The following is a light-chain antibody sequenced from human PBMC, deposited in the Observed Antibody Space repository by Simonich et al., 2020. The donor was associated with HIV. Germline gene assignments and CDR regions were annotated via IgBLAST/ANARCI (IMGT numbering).Light chain of an antibody. Sequence: EIVMTQSPATLSVSPGERATLSCRASQSVSSNLAGYQQKPGQAPRLLIPGASTRATGIPARFSGSGSGTEFTLTISSLQSEDFAVYHCQQYNNWPLTFGGGTKVEIK. V-gene: IGKV3-15*01. CDR1: QSVSSN. J-gene: IGKJ4*01. CDR3: QQYNNWPLT. CDR2: GAS.